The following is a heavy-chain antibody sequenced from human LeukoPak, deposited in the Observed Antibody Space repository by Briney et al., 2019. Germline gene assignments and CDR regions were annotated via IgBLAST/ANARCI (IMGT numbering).Heavy chain of an antibody. CDR2: INPNSGGT. CDR1: GYTFTSYY. D-gene: IGHD2-2*01. Sequence: VASVKVSCKASGYTFTSYYMHWVRQAPGQGLEWMGWINPNSGGTNYAQKFQGRVTMTRDTSISTAYMELSRLRSDDTAVYYCARDLGYCSSTSYYASYYYGMDVWGQGTTVTVSS. V-gene: IGHV1-2*02. CDR3: ARDLGYCSSTSYYASYYYGMDV. J-gene: IGHJ6*02.